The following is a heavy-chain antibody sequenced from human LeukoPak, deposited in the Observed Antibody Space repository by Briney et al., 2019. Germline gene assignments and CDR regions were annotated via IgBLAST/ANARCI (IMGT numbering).Heavy chain of an antibody. Sequence: SETLSLTCAVSGGSISGGGYTWSWIRQPPGKGLEWIGYIYHSGSTYYKPSLKSRFTISVDRAKSQFSLKLSSVTAADTAVYYCARGGGFGRAMATYFDYWGQGTLVTVSS. CDR1: GGSISGGGYT. J-gene: IGHJ4*02. CDR2: IYHSGST. V-gene: IGHV4-30-2*01. CDR3: ARGGGFGRAMATYFDY. D-gene: IGHD5-18*01.